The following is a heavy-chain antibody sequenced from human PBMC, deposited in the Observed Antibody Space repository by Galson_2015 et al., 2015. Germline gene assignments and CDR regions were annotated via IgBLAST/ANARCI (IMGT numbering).Heavy chain of an antibody. CDR3: ARRSAAGGAYNWFDP. D-gene: IGHD6-13*01. Sequence: SVKVSCKASEFTFTGYYMHWVRQAPGQGLEWVGRINPNSGGKNYAQKFQGRVTMTRDTSISTDYMELSRLRTDGTAVYYCARRSAAGGAYNWFDPWGQGTLVTVSS. J-gene: IGHJ5*02. CDR1: EFTFTGYY. CDR2: INPNSGGK. V-gene: IGHV1-2*06.